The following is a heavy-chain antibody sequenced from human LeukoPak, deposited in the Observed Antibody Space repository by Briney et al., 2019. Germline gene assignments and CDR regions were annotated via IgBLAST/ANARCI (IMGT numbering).Heavy chain of an antibody. J-gene: IGHJ2*01. CDR1: GGSISSYY. D-gene: IGHD4-17*01. CDR3: ARQDYGDYWYFDL. Sequence: SETLCLTCTVSGGSISSYYWSWIRQPPGKGLEWIGYIYYSGSTNYNPSLKSRVTISVDTSKNQFSLKLSSVTAADTAVYYCARQDYGDYWYFDLWGRGTLVTVSS. V-gene: IGHV4-59*08. CDR2: IYYSGST.